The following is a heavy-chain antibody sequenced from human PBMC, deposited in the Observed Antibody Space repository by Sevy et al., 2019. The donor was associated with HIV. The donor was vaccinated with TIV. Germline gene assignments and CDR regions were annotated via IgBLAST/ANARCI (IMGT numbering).Heavy chain of an antibody. CDR1: EFTFSSYS. D-gene: IGHD4-17*01. J-gene: IGHJ3*02. CDR2: ISGGGTYI. CDR3: ARGTHDYGDYDRDAFDI. Sequence: GGSLRLSCATSEFTFSSYSMNWVRQAPGNGLEWVSSISGGGTYIYYADSVKGRFTISRDNAKNSLTLQRNSLRAEDTAVYYCARGTHDYGDYDRDAFDIWGQGTMVTVSS. V-gene: IGHV3-21*01.